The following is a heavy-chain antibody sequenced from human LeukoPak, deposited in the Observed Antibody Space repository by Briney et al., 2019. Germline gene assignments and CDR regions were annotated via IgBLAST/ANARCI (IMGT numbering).Heavy chain of an antibody. CDR1: GGSISISSSNW. Sequence: SETLSLTCAVSGGSISISSSNWWSWVRQPPGKGLEWIGEINHSGSTNYTPSLKSRVTISVDKSKNQFSLKLSSVTAADTAVYYCASNGGNSDLDYWGRGALVTVSS. V-gene: IGHV4-4*02. CDR3: ASNGGNSDLDY. J-gene: IGHJ4*02. D-gene: IGHD4-23*01. CDR2: INHSGST.